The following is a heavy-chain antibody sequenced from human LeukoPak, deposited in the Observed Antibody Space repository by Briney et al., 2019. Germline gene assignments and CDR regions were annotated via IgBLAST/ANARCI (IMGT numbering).Heavy chain of an antibody. CDR1: GYTFSDYG. J-gene: IGHJ4*02. CDR2: ITVYNDDT. CDR3: TRDYSGDY. Sequence: ASVKVSCKASGYTFSDYGINWVRQAPGQGLEWMGWITVYNDDTNYGQKFQGRVTMTTDTSTSTAYMELRRLRSDDTAVYYCTRDYSGDYWGQGTLATVSS. D-gene: IGHD3-10*01. V-gene: IGHV1-18*01.